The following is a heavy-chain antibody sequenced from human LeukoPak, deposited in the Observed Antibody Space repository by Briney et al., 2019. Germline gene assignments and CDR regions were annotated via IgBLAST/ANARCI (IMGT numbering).Heavy chain of an antibody. V-gene: IGHV4-4*02. CDR1: GGSISSSNW. CDR3: AARSGWDLDY. J-gene: IGHJ4*02. CDR2: IHHSGST. D-gene: IGHD6-19*01. Sequence: SGTLSLTCAVSGGSISSSNWCSWVRQPPGKGLEWIGEIHHSGSTNYNPSLKSRVTTSLDKSKNQFSLKLSSVTAADTAVYHRAARSGWDLDYWGQGTLVTVSS.